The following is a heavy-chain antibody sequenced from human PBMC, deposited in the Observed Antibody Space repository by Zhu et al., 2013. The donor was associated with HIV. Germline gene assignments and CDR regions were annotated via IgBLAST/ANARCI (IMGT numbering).Heavy chain of an antibody. D-gene: IGHD2-2*01. CDR3: ASRRRGGYCSSTSCRSSGFDP. J-gene: IGHJ5*02. Sequence: QVQLVQSGAEVKKPGSSVKVSCKASGGTFSSYAISWVRQAPGQGLEWMGGIIPIFGTANYAQKFQGRVTITADESTSTAYMELSSLRSEDTAVYYCASRRRGGYCSSTSCRSSGFDPVGPGEPLGHRLL. V-gene: IGHV1-69*01. CDR1: GGTFSSYA. CDR2: IIPIFGTA.